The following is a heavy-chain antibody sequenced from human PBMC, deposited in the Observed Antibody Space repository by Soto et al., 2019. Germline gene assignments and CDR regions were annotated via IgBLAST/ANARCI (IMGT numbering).Heavy chain of an antibody. D-gene: IGHD3-10*01. J-gene: IGHJ3*02. CDR3: ARDLNYYGSGSYYKGNAFDI. CDR1: GGSISSGGYY. Sequence: PSETLSLTCTVSGGSISSGGYYWSWIRQHPGKGLEWIGYIYYSGSTYYNPSLKSRVTISVDTSKNQFSLKLSSVTAADTAVYYCARDLNYYGSGSYYKGNAFDIWCQGTMVTVSS. CDR2: IYYSGST. V-gene: IGHV4-31*03.